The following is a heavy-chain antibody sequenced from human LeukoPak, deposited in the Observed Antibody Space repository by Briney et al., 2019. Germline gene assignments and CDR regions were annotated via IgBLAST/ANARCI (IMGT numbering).Heavy chain of an antibody. Sequence: GESLKISCKGSGYSFTSYWISWVRQMPGKGLEWMGRIDPSDSYTNYSPSFQGHVTISADKSISTAYLQWSSLKASDTAMYYCARHPTATVVTPDYWGQGTLVTVSS. CDR2: IDPSDSYT. V-gene: IGHV5-10-1*01. CDR3: ARHPTATVVTPDY. D-gene: IGHD4-23*01. J-gene: IGHJ4*02. CDR1: GYSFTSYW.